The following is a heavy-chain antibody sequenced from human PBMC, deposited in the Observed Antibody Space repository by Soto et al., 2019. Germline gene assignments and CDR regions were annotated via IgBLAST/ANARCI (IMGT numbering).Heavy chain of an antibody. CDR3: ARIGGRSDYFDY. CDR1: GGSISSYY. D-gene: IGHD3-16*01. Sequence: SETLSLTCTVSGGSISSYYWSWIRQPPGKGLEWIGYIYYSGSTNYNPSLKSRVTISVDTSKNQFSLKLSSVTAADTAVYYCARIGGRSDYFDYWGQGTLVTVSS. V-gene: IGHV4-59*01. J-gene: IGHJ4*02. CDR2: IYYSGST.